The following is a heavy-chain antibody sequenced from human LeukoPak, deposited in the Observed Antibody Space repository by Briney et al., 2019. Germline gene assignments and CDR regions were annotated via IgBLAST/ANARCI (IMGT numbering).Heavy chain of an antibody. CDR2: INPNSGGT. J-gene: IGHJ3*02. Sequence: ASVKVSCKSTVSTFTGNYWHWVGRAPEHGLKWLEWINPNSGGTNYAQKFQGRVTMTRDTSISTAYMELSRLRSDDTAVYYCARSMIVVVTRDDAFDIWGQGTMVTVSS. V-gene: IGHV1-2*02. D-gene: IGHD3-22*01. CDR3: ARSMIVVVTRDDAFDI. CDR1: VSTFTGNY.